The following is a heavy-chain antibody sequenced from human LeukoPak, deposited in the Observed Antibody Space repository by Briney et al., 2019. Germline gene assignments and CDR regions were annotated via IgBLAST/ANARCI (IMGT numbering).Heavy chain of an antibody. CDR3: ASGNYYDSSGYYKAYYYYYGMDV. CDR1: GYTFTSYD. V-gene: IGHV1-8*01. J-gene: IGHJ6*02. Sequence: ASVKVSCKASGYTFTSYDINWVQQATGQGLEWMGWMNPNSGNTGYAQKFQGRVTMTRNTSISTAYMELSSLRSEDTAVYYCASGNYYDSSGYYKAYYYYYGMDVWGQGTTVTVSS. CDR2: MNPNSGNT. D-gene: IGHD3-22*01.